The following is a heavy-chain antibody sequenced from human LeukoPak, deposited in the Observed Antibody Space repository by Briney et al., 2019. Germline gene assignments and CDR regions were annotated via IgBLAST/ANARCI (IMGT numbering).Heavy chain of an antibody. CDR1: GGSFSGYY. CDR2: INHSGST. CDR3: ARVTIAVAGLIYYYYMDV. Sequence: PSETLSLTCAVFGGSFSGYYWTWIRQPPGKGLEWIGEINHSGSTNYNPSLKSRVTISVDTSKNQFSLKLSSVTAADTAVYYCARVTIAVAGLIYYYYMDVWGKGTTVTVPS. D-gene: IGHD6-19*01. V-gene: IGHV4-34*01. J-gene: IGHJ6*03.